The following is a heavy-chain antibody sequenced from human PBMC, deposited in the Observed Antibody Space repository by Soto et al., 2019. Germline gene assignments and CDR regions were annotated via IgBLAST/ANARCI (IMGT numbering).Heavy chain of an antibody. CDR3: AGGGGSLNPGFDL. Sequence: GGSLRLSCAASGFTFVSYSLHFFRHSPFKGLEWVAVISSDGSTTYYADSVKGRFTVSRDNSRNTLYLQMNSLRTDDTAVYYGAGGGGSLNPGFDLWGQGTLVTVSS. J-gene: IGHJ4*02. CDR2: ISSDGSTT. V-gene: IGHV3-30*01. D-gene: IGHD3-16*01. CDR1: GFTFVSYS.